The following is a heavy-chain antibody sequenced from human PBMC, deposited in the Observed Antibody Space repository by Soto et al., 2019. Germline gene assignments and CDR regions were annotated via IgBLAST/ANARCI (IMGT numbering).Heavy chain of an antibody. J-gene: IGHJ5*02. CDR2: ISAYNGNT. D-gene: IGHD6-13*01. CDR3: ARDRYSSSWPSYNWFDL. V-gene: IGHV1-18*01. CDR1: GYTFTSYR. Sequence: GASVEVSCKASGYTFTSYRISWVRQAPGEGLEWMGWISAYNGNTNYAQKLQGRVTMTTDTSTSTAYMELRSLRSDDTAVYYCARDRYSSSWPSYNWFDLWGQGTLVTVSS.